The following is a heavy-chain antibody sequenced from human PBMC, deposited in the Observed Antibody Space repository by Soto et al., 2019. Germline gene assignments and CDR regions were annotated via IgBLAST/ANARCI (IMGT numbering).Heavy chain of an antibody. CDR2: IYYSGST. CDR3: ARWDDSSGYYPY. J-gene: IGHJ4*02. V-gene: IGHV4-30-4*01. D-gene: IGHD3-22*01. CDR1: GGSISSGDYY. Sequence: QVQLQESGPGLVKPSQTLSLTCTVSGGSISSGDYYWSWIRQPPGKGLEWIGYIYYSGSTYYNPSLQTRVTISVDTSKNQFSLKLSSVTAADTAVYYCARWDDSSGYYPYWGQGTLVTVSS.